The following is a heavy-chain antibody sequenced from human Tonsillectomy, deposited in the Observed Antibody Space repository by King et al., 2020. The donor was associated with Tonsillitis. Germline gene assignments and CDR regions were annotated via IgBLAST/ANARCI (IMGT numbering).Heavy chain of an antibody. CDR3: VKGPDPNAGGGEDWFDP. D-gene: IGHD1-1*01. Sequence: VQLVESGGGLVQPGGSLRLSCSASGFTFTWHTMYWVRQAPGKGLEYVSSISPREGRTTYYVDSVKGRFIISRDNSKNTLYLQMSSLRLEDTAIYYCVKGPDPNAGGGEDWFDPWGRGTLVTVSS. CDR1: GFTFTWHT. V-gene: IGHV3-64D*06. CDR2: ISPREGRTT. J-gene: IGHJ5*02.